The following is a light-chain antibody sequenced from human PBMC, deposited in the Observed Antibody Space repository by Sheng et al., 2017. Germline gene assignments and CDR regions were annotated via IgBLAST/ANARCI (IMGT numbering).Light chain of an antibody. CDR3: QQYFLSPDT. Sequence: EIVLTQSPGTLSLSPGERATLSCRASQSIRNNFLAWYQQRPGQAPRLLIYGASSRATGIPDRFSGSGSQTDFTLTISRLEPEDFAVYYCQQYFLSPDTFGGGTKVAIK. CDR2: GAS. CDR1: QSIRNNF. V-gene: IGKV3-20*01. J-gene: IGKJ4*01.